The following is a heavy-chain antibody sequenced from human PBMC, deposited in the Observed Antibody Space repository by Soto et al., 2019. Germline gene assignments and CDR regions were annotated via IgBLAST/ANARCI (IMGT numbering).Heavy chain of an antibody. D-gene: IGHD3-22*01. CDR1: GFTLGSYW. CDR2: INSDGSST. Sequence: SLRLSCAASGFTLGSYWMHWVRQAPGKGLVWVSRINSDGSSTSYADSVKGRFTISRDNAKNTLYLQMNSLRAEDTAVYYCARDPGTGYYDSSGYYYDWGQGTLVTVSS. CDR3: ARDPGTGYYDSSGYYYD. J-gene: IGHJ4*02. V-gene: IGHV3-74*01.